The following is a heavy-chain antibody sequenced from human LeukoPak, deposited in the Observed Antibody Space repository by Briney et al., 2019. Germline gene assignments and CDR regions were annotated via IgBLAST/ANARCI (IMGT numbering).Heavy chain of an antibody. CDR2: ISYDGSNK. V-gene: IGHV3-30*04. CDR3: AREVIGTPTMNWFDP. Sequence: GRSLRLSCAASGFTFSSYAMHWVRQAPGKGLEWVAVISYDGSNKYYADSVKGRFTISRDNSNNTLYLQMNSLRAEDTAVYYCAREVIGTPTMNWFDPWGQGTLVTVSS. D-gene: IGHD2/OR15-2a*01. J-gene: IGHJ5*02. CDR1: GFTFSSYA.